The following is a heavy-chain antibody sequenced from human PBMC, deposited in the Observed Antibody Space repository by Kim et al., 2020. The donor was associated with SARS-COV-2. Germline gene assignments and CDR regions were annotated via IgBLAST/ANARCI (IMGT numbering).Heavy chain of an antibody. Sequence: KGRFTISRDNAKNSLYLQMNSLRAEDTAVYYCARDVSRMVRGKGYGMEVWGQGTTVTVSS. D-gene: IGHD3-10*01. CDR3: ARDVSRMVRGKGYGMEV. J-gene: IGHJ6*02. V-gene: IGHV3-11*06.